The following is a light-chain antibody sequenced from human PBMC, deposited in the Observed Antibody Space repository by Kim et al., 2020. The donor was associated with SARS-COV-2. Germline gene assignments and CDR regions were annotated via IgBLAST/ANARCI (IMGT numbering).Light chain of an antibody. CDR3: QQLSSSPYT. CDR1: QGITTS. Sequence: SASVGGSVTITCRASQGITTSLAWYQQKPGKAPKLLIYVASTLQSGVPTRFSGSGSGTDFTLTISSLQPEDVATYYCQQLSSSPYTFGQGTKLEI. CDR2: VAS. J-gene: IGKJ2*01. V-gene: IGKV1-9*01.